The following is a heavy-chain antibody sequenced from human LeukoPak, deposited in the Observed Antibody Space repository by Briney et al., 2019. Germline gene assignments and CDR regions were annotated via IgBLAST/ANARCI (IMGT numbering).Heavy chain of an antibody. Sequence: GASVKVSCKASGYTFTGYYMHWVRQAPGQGLEWMGWTNPNSGGTNYAQKFQGRVTMTRDTSISTAYMELSRLRSDDTAVYYCARDLATYYYDSSGYYPYNWLDPWGQGTLVTVSS. V-gene: IGHV1-2*02. CDR2: TNPNSGGT. CDR3: ARDLATYYYDSSGYYPYNWLDP. D-gene: IGHD3-22*01. J-gene: IGHJ5*02. CDR1: GYTFTGYY.